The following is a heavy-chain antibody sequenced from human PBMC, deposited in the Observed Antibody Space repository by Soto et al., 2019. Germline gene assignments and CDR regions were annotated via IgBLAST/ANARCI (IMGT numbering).Heavy chain of an antibody. CDR2: VYQSEY. CDR1: GASITNSAW. D-gene: IGHD4-17*01. CDR3: ARGRGGDGGIGY. J-gene: IGHJ4*02. Sequence: QVQLQESGPGLVKPSRTLYLTCTVSGASITNSAWWSWVRQTPEKGLEWIGAVYQSEYNKQSPLGSRVSMSVDASRNQFSLRLSSVTAADTAVYYCARGRGGDGGIGYWGQGTLVTVSS. V-gene: IGHV4-4*02.